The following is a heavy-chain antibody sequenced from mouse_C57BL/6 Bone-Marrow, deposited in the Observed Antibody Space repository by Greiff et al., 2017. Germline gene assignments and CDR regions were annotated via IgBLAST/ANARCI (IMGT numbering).Heavy chain of an antibody. J-gene: IGHJ2*01. CDR2: INPYNGGT. V-gene: IGHV1-19*01. D-gene: IGHD2-1*01. CDR1: GYTFTDYY. Sequence: DVKLQESGPVLVKPGASVKMSCKASGYTFTDYYMNWVKQSHGKSLEWIGVINPYNGGTSYNQKFKGKATLTVDKSSSTAYMELNSLTSEDSAVYYCARNGNRARLDYWGQGTTLTVSS. CDR3: ARNGNRARLDY.